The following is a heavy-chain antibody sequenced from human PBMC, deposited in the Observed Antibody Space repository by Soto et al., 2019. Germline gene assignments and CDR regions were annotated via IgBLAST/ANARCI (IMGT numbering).Heavy chain of an antibody. D-gene: IGHD4-4*01. V-gene: IGHV3-23*01. CDR1: GFTFNNYG. J-gene: IGHJ6*02. Sequence: QLLESGGGLVQPGGSLRLSCAASGFTFNNYGMSWVRQAPGKGLEWIGAITGAGGSTYNADSVKGRFSISRDNSKKTVYLQLYSLRVEDTAVYYCAKGHSDSFGNYDYFGMDVWGQGTTVTVSS. CDR2: ITGAGGST. CDR3: AKGHSDSFGNYDYFGMDV.